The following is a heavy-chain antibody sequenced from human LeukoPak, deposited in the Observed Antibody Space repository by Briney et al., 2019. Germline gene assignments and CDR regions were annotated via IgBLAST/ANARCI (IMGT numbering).Heavy chain of an antibody. Sequence: SETLSLTCTVSGGSISSYYWSWIRQPPGKGLEWIGYIYYSGSTNYNPSLKSRVTISVDTSKNQFSLKLSSVTAADTAVYYCARGGDYYGSGSYYAFDPWGQGTLVTISS. J-gene: IGHJ5*02. D-gene: IGHD3-10*01. V-gene: IGHV4-59*01. CDR3: ARGGDYYGSGSYYAFDP. CDR1: GGSISSYY. CDR2: IYYSGST.